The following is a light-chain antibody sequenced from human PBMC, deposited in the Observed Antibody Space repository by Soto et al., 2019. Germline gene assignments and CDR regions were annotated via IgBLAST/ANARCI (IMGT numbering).Light chain of an antibody. V-gene: IGLV2-14*01. CDR2: DVS. Sequence: QSALTQPASVSGSPGQSITISCTGTSRDVGGYNYVSWYQQHPGKGPNLMIYDVSNRPSGVSNRFSGSKSGNTASLTISGLQAEDEADYYCSSYTSSSTRVFGGGTKLTVL. J-gene: IGLJ2*01. CDR1: SRDVGGYNY. CDR3: SSYTSSSTRV.